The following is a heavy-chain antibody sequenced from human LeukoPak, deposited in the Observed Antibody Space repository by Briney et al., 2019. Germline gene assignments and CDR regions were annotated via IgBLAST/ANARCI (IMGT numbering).Heavy chain of an antibody. CDR3: AGGYYYMDV. V-gene: IGHV4-34*01. Sequence: SETLSLTCAVYGGSFSGYYWSWIRQSPGKGLEWIGEINHSGSTNYNPSLKSRVTISVDTSKNQFSLKLSSVTAADTAVYYCAGGYYYMDVWGKGTTVTISS. J-gene: IGHJ6*03. CDR2: INHSGST. CDR1: GGSFSGYY.